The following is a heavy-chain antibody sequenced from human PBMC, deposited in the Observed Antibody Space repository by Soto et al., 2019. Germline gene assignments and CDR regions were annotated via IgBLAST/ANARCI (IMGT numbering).Heavy chain of an antibody. CDR2: ISGSGGST. CDR1: GFTFISYA. V-gene: IGHV3-23*01. Sequence: LRLSCAASGFTFISYAMSWVRQAPGKGLEWVSGISGSGGSTYYADSVKGRFTISRDNSKNTLYLQMNSLRAEDTAVYYCAKGYCSSTSCTLGLGMDVWGQGTTVTVSS. CDR3: AKGYCSSTSCTLGLGMDV. J-gene: IGHJ6*02. D-gene: IGHD2-2*01.